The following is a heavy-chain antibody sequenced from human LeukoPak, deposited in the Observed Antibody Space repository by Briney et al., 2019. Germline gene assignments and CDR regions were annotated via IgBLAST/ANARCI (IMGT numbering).Heavy chain of an antibody. CDR3: ARALYDYGDYFPLAGSYYFDY. V-gene: IGHV3-7*01. Sequence: GGPLRLSCAASGFTFSSYWMGWVRQAPGKGLEWVANIKQDGSEKYYVDSVKGRFTISRDNAKNSLYLQMNSLRAEDTAVYYCARALYDYGDYFPLAGSYYFDYWGQGTLVTVSS. CDR1: GFTFSSYW. D-gene: IGHD4-17*01. J-gene: IGHJ4*02. CDR2: IKQDGSEK.